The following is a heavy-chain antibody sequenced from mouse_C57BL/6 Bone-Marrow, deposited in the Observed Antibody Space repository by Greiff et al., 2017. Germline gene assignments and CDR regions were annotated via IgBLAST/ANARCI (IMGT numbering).Heavy chain of an antibody. CDR2: IDPETGGT. CDR1: GYTFTDYE. D-gene: IGHD1-1*01. Sequence: QVQLKQSGAELVRPGASVTLSCKASGYTFTDYEMHWVKQTPVHGLEWIGAIDPETGGTAYNQKFKGKAILTADKSSSTAYMELRSLTSEDSAVYYCTLYYGSRDYAMDYWGQGTSVTVSS. CDR3: TLYYGSRDYAMDY. V-gene: IGHV1-15*01. J-gene: IGHJ4*01.